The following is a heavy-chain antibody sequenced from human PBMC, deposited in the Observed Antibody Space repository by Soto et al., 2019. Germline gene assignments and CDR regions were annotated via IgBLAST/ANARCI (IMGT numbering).Heavy chain of an antibody. Sequence: EVQLVESGGGLVKPGGSLRLSCAASGFTFSSYSMNWVRQAPGKGLEWVSSISSSSSYIYYADSVKGRFTISRDNAKNSLYLQMNSLRAEDTAVYYCARSPRITIFGVVIFWNPMDVWGKGTTVTVSS. V-gene: IGHV3-21*01. D-gene: IGHD3-3*01. CDR2: ISSSSSYI. J-gene: IGHJ6*03. CDR3: ARSPRITIFGVVIFWNPMDV. CDR1: GFTFSSYS.